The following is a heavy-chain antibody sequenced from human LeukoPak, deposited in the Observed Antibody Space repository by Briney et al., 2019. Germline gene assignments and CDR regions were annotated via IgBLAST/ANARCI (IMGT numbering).Heavy chain of an antibody. CDR3: ARDRWELTPAKGWFDS. V-gene: IGHV4-4*07. Sequence: SETLSLTCAVSGDSMTNYYWSWIRQPAGQGLEWIGHIYVSGRTNYNPSFKSRVSMSIDASKKQFSLNLTSVSAADTAVYFCARDRWELTPAKGWFDSWGQGTLVTVSS. CDR2: IYVSGRT. J-gene: IGHJ5*01. CDR1: GDSMTNYY. D-gene: IGHD1-26*01.